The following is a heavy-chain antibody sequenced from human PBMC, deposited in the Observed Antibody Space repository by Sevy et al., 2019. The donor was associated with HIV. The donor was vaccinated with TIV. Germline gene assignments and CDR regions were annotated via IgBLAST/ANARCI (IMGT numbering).Heavy chain of an antibody. CDR2: ISGNGGST. J-gene: IGHJ6*02. CDR1: GFTFSSYA. Sequence: GGSLRFSCAGSGFTFSSYAMNWVRQAPGKGLEWVSAISGNGGSTFYADSVKGRFSISRDNSKNTLYLQMNSLRAEDTVIYYCAKDLLIVVGEGMDVWGQGTTVTVSS. V-gene: IGHV3-23*01. CDR3: AKDLLIVVGEGMDV. D-gene: IGHD2-2*01.